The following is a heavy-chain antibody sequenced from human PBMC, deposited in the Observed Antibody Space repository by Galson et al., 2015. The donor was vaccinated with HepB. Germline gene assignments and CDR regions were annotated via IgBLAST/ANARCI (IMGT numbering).Heavy chain of an antibody. CDR1: GYTFTSYP. J-gene: IGHJ6*03. CDR2: INTNTGNP. D-gene: IGHD6-13*01. CDR3: ARDRPGSSRDYGPERYYYYYMDV. V-gene: IGHV7-4-1*02. Sequence: SVKVSCKASGYTFTSYPMNWVRQAPGQGLEWMGWINTNTGNPTYAQGFTGRFVFSLDTSVSTAYLQISSLKAEDTAVYYCARDRPGSSRDYGPERYYYYYMDVWGKGTTVTVSS.